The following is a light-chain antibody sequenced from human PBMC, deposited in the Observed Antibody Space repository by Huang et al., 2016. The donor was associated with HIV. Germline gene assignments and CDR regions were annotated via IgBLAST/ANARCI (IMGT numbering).Light chain of an antibody. CDR2: AVS. CDR1: QSLSSN. CDR3: QQYYNWPPVT. J-gene: IGKJ2*01. Sequence: EIVMTQSPATLSVSPGERATLSCRASQSLSSNLSWYQLKPGQAPRLLIYAVSTRATGIPARFCGSWSGTDFTLTINSLQSEDFAVYYCQQYYNWPPVTFGQGTKLEIK. V-gene: IGKV3-15*01.